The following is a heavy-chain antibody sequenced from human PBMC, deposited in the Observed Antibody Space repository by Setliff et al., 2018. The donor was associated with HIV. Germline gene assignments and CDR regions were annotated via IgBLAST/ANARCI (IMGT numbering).Heavy chain of an antibody. Sequence: SVKVSCKAPGGTISNYGISWVRQAPGQGFEWMGGIIPIFGTANYAQKFQGRVTITADESTNTAYMDLSSLRSDYTAVYYCVTGGSSGAFDIWGQGTMVTVSS. CDR3: VTGGSSGAFDI. J-gene: IGHJ3*02. CDR1: GGTISNYG. CDR2: IIPIFGTA. D-gene: IGHD6-13*01. V-gene: IGHV1-69*13.